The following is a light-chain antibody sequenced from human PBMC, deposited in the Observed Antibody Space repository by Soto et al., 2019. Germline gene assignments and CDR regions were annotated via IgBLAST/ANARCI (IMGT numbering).Light chain of an antibody. CDR2: GND. CDR3: QSYGRYTIYV. V-gene: IGLV1-40*01. J-gene: IGLJ1*01. CDR1: SSNIGAGYD. Sequence: QSVLTQPPSVSGAPGQRVTISCTGSSSNIGAGYDVHWYQQLPGKAPKLLIYGNDNRPSGVPERFSGSKSGTSASLAITGLRADDEADYYCQSYGRYTIYVFGNGTKVTV.